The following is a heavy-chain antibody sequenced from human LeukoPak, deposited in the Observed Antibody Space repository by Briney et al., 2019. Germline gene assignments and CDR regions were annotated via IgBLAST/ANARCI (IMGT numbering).Heavy chain of an antibody. Sequence: SVKVSCKASGGTFSSYAISWVRQAPGQGLEWMGGIIPIFGTANYAQKFQGRVTVTADESTSTAYMELSSLRSEDTAVYYCARLTFRYCSGGSCSQFDYWGQGTLVTVSS. CDR2: IIPIFGTA. CDR3: ARLTFRYCSGGSCSQFDY. V-gene: IGHV1-69*13. J-gene: IGHJ4*02. CDR1: GGTFSSYA. D-gene: IGHD2-15*01.